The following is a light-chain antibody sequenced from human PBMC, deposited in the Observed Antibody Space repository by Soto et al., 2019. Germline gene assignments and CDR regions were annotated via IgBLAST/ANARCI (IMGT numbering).Light chain of an antibody. Sequence: DIQMTQSPSSLSASVGARVTITCRASQGIGNYLAWYQQRPWKVPNLLIYAASTLQSGVPSRFSGSGSGTDFPLTIRRLQPEDVATYYCQKYNSAVFTFGPGNKVDI. CDR3: QKYNSAVFT. CDR2: AAS. J-gene: IGKJ3*01. V-gene: IGKV1-27*01. CDR1: QGIGNY.